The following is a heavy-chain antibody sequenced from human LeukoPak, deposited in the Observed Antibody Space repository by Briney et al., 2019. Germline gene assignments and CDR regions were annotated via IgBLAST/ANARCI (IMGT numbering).Heavy chain of an antibody. V-gene: IGHV4-38-2*02. J-gene: IGHJ4*02. CDR2: IYHSGST. CDR3: ARGVVIAPQTFDY. D-gene: IGHD2-21*01. CDR1: GGSISSGYY. Sequence: PSETLSLTCTVSGGSISSGYYWGWIRQPPGKGLEWIGSIYHSGSTYYNPSLKSRVTISVDTSKNQFSLKLSSVTAADTAVYYCARGVVIAPQTFDYWGQGTLVTVSS.